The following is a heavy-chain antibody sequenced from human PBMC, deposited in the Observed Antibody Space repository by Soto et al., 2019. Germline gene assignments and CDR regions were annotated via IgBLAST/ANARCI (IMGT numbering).Heavy chain of an antibody. V-gene: IGHV4-4*02. CDR3: ARSFGWYAIDQ. CDR1: SASIISEQR. D-gene: IGHD6-19*01. CDR2: IHHSGST. Sequence: QMQLQESGPGLVKPSETLSLTCAVSSASIISEQRWSWVRQPPGKGLEWIGEIHHSGSTNNNPSLRSGVTMSVDKSKNQFSLNLNSVPAADTAVYYCARSFGWYAIDQWGQGTLVIVSS. J-gene: IGHJ4*02.